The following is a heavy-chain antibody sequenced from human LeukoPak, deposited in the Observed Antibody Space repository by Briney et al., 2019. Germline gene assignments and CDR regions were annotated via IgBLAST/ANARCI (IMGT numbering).Heavy chain of an antibody. V-gene: IGHV4-4*07. CDR2: IYTSGST. J-gene: IGHJ6*04. CDR3: ARVFDNYGDLDV. CDR1: GGSISSYY. D-gene: IGHD4-17*01. Sequence: SETLSPNCTVSGGSISSYYWSWIRQPAGKGLEWIGRIYTSGSTNYNPSLKSRVTMSVDTSKNQFSLKLSSVTAADTAVYYCARVFDNYGDLDVWGKGTTVTVSS.